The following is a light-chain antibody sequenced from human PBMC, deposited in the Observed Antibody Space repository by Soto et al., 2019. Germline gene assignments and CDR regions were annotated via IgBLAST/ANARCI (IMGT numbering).Light chain of an antibody. J-gene: IGLJ1*01. V-gene: IGLV2-14*01. CDR3: ASYTRSDTHV. CDR1: SSDVGGYNY. CDR2: EVS. Sequence: QSALTQPASVSGSPGQSITISCTGTSSDVGGYNYVSWYQQHPGKAPKLMIFEVSNRPSGVSNRFSGSKSGNTASLTISGLQAEDEADHYCASYTRSDTHVFGTGTKLTVL.